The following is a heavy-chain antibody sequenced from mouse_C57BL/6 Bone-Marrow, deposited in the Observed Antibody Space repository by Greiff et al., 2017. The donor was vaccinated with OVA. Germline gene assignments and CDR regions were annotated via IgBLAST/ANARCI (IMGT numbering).Heavy chain of an antibody. CDR3: ARRDDYVPYYYAMDY. J-gene: IGHJ4*01. V-gene: IGHV5-6*02. CDR2: ISSGGSYT. D-gene: IGHD2-4*01. Sequence: DVMLVESGGDLVKPGGSLKLSCAASGFTFSSYGMSWVRQTPDKRLEWVATISSGGSYTYYPDSVKGRFTISRDNAKNTLYLQMIRLKSEDTAMYYGARRDDYVPYYYAMDYWGQGTSVTVSA. CDR1: GFTFSSYG.